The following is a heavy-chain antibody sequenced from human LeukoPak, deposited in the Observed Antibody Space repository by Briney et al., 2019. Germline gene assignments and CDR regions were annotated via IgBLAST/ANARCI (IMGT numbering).Heavy chain of an antibody. Sequence: GGSLRLSCAASGFTFSSYAMSWVRQAPGKGLEWVSAISGSGGSTYYADSVKGRFTISRDNSKNTLYLQMNSLRAEDTAVYYCATSDILTGYYLRLFDYWGQGTLVTVSS. V-gene: IGHV3-23*01. D-gene: IGHD3-9*01. CDR3: ATSDILTGYYLRLFDY. J-gene: IGHJ4*02. CDR2: ISGSGGST. CDR1: GFTFSSYA.